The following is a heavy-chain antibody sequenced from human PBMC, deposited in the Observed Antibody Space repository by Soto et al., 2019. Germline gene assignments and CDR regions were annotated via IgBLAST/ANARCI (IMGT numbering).Heavy chain of an antibody. Sequence: SETLSLTCAVYGGSFSGYYWSWIRQPPGKGLEWIGEINHSGSTNYNPSLKSRVTISVDTSKNQFSLKLSSVTAADTAVYYCARGRRYYDFWSGYNSFDYWGQGTRVTVSS. J-gene: IGHJ4*02. CDR1: GGSFSGYY. V-gene: IGHV4-34*01. D-gene: IGHD3-3*01. CDR3: ARGRRYYDFWSGYNSFDY. CDR2: INHSGST.